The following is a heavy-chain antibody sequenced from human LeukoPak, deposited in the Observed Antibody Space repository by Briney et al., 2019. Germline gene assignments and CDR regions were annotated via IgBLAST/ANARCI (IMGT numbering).Heavy chain of an antibody. J-gene: IGHJ4*02. CDR2: IIPIFGTA. Sequence: SVTVSCKASGGTFSSYAISWVRQAPGQGLEWMGGIIPIFGTANYAQKFQGRVTINADESTRTAYMELSSLRSEDTAVYYCARTTNDGRGYYVYWGQGTLVTVSS. D-gene: IGHD3-22*01. CDR1: GGTFSSYA. CDR3: ARTTNDGRGYYVY. V-gene: IGHV1-69*13.